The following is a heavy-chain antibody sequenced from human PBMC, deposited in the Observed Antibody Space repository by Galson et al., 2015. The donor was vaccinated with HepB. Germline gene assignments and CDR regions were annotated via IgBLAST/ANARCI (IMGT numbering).Heavy chain of an antibody. CDR1: GFSVRTTY. D-gene: IGHD2-15*01. CDR2: IYSDGRT. Sequence: SLRLSCAASGFSVRTTYFSWVRQTPGLGLQWVSDIYSDGRTYYADSVEGRFTVSRDTSKNTLYLQMNNLRAEDTALYCCAGEQDWAYHYWGQGALVTVSS. V-gene: IGHV3-53*01. CDR3: AGEQDWAYHY. J-gene: IGHJ4*02.